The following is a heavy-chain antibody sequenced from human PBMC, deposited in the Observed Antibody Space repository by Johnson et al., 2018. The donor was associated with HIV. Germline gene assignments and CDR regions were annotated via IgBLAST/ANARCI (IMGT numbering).Heavy chain of an antibody. CDR1: GFTFSSYA. D-gene: IGHD6-13*01. V-gene: IGHV3-30*04. J-gene: IGHJ3*02. CDR3: ARSGGYPNAFDM. Sequence: QVQLVESGGGVVQPGRSLRLSCAASGFTFSSYAMHWVRQAPGKGLEWVAVISYDGSNKYYADSVKGRFTISRDNSKTTLYLQMNSLRAEDTAVYYCARSGGYPNAFDMWGQGTMVSVSS. CDR2: ISYDGSNK.